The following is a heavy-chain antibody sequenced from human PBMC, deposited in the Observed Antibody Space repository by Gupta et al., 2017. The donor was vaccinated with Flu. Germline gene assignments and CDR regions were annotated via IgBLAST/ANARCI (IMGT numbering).Heavy chain of an antibody. Sequence: QVKLQQWGAGLLKPSETLSITCAVYGGSFSGYFWTWVRQSPGKGLEYIGEINHSGSTNYIPSLKSRVTMSVDTAKNQFSLNLTSGTAADTAVYYCARGGGFGNYWGQGTLVTVAS. J-gene: IGHJ4*02. CDR1: GGSFSGYF. D-gene: IGHD3-10*01. CDR3: ARGGGFGNY. V-gene: IGHV4-34*01. CDR2: INHSGST.